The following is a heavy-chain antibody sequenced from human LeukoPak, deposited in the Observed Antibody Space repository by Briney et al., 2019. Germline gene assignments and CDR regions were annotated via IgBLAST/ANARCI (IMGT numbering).Heavy chain of an antibody. CDR3: ARRVGPDWFDP. V-gene: IGHV5-51*01. D-gene: IGHD2-15*01. J-gene: IGHJ5*02. CDR1: RDSFTNYW. Sequence: GESLKISCKGSRDSFTNYWIGWVRQMPGKGLEWMGIIYPGDSNTRYSPSFQGQVTISGDTSINTAYLQWSSLKASDTAMYYCARRVGPDWFDPWGQGTLVTVSS. CDR2: IYPGDSNT.